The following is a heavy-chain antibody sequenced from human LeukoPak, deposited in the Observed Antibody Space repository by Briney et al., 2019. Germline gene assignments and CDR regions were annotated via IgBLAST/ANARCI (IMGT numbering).Heavy chain of an antibody. J-gene: IGHJ4*02. D-gene: IGHD1-26*01. V-gene: IGHV3-23*01. CDR2: LTGGGGGT. CDR3: VKDLGRYRNNCFDY. CDR1: GFTFSTYA. Sequence: PGGSLRLSYAASGFTFSTYAMSWVRQAPGKGLEWVSGLTGGGGGTSYADSVKGRFTISRDNSKNTLYLQMNSLRAEDTAVYYCVKDLGRYRNNCFDYWGQGTLVTVSS.